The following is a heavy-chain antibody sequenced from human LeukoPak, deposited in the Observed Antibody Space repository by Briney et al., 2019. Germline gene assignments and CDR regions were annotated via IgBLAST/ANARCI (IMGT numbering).Heavy chain of an antibody. D-gene: IGHD5-12*01. CDR1: GFIFSNYA. Sequence: PGGSLRLSCAASGFIFSNYAMHWVRQAPGKGLEYVSAISSSGDNTYYANSVKGRFTISRDNSKNTLFLQMGSLRAEDMAVYYCAREERGLAIDYWGQGPLVTVSS. V-gene: IGHV3-64*01. J-gene: IGHJ4*02. CDR2: ISSSGDNT. CDR3: AREERGLAIDY.